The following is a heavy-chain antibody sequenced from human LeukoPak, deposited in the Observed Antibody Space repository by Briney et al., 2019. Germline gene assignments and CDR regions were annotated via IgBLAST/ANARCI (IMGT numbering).Heavy chain of an antibody. CDR3: AKAEVSGYDSSGYYSRHFDY. Sequence: GGSLRLSCAASGFTFSSYAMSWVRQAPGKGLEWVSAISGSGGSTYYADSVKGRFTISRDNSKNTLYLQMNSLRAEDTAVYYCAKAEVSGYDSSGYYSRHFDYWGQGTLVTVSS. V-gene: IGHV3-23*01. J-gene: IGHJ4*02. CDR2: ISGSGGST. CDR1: GFTFSSYA. D-gene: IGHD3-22*01.